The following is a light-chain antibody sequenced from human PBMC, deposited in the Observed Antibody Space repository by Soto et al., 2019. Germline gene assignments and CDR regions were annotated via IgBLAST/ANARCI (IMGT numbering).Light chain of an antibody. CDR2: GAS. CDR3: QQAYGFPHP. J-gene: IGKJ2*01. CDR1: QTINNY. V-gene: IGKV1-39*01. Sequence: DIQMTQSPSSLSASVGDRVTITCRTRQTINNYLNWYRQKPGKVPEVLIYGASSLQRGVSSRFTGSESGTYFTLPISSLQREDSATYYCQQAYGFPHPFGQGN.